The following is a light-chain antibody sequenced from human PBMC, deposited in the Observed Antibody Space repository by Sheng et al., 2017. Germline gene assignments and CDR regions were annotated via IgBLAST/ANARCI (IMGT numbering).Light chain of an antibody. CDR2: RVS. CDR3: QHFHTYPYT. J-gene: IGKJ2*01. CDR1: QSISPW. V-gene: IGKV1-5*03. Sequence: DIQMTQSPSTLSASIGDRVVITCRASQSISPWLAWYQQKPGKAPELLIYRVSTLESGVSSRFSGSGSETEFTLTISSLQPEDSATYFCQHFHTYPYTFGQGTKLAIK.